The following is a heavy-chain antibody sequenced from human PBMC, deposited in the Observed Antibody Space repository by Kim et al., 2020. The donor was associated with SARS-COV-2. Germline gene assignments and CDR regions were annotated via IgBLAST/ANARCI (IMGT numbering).Heavy chain of an antibody. CDR2: GST. Sequence: GSTYYNPSLKSRVTISVDTSKNQFSLKLSSVTAADTAVYYCARDGWLPREWGQGTLVTVSS. CDR3: ARDGWLPRE. V-gene: IGHV4-31*02. J-gene: IGHJ4*02. D-gene: IGHD6-19*01.